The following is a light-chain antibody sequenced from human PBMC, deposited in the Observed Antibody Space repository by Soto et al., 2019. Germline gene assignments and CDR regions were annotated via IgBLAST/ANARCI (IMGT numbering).Light chain of an antibody. V-gene: IGKV3-20*01. Sequence: EIVLTQSPGTLSLSPGERATLSCSASQSVSSSYLAWYQQKPGQAPRLLIYGASSRATGIPDRFSGSGSGTDFTLSISRLESEDFAVYYSQPSRRSVTFGQGTKVEIK. CDR1: QSVSSSY. CDR3: QPSRRSVT. J-gene: IGKJ1*01. CDR2: GAS.